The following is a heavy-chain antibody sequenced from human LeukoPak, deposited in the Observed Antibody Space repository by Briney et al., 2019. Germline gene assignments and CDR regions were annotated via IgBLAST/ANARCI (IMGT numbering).Heavy chain of an antibody. V-gene: IGHV3-23*01. CDR3: AKGAYDFWSGYPAFDI. J-gene: IGHJ3*02. Sequence: GGSLRLSCAASGFTFSSYAMSWVRQAPGKGLEWVSAISGSGGSTYYADSVKSRFTISRDNSKNTLYLQMNSLRAEDTAVYYCAKGAYDFWSGYPAFDIWGQGTMVTVSS. CDR2: ISGSGGST. CDR1: GFTFSSYA. D-gene: IGHD3-3*01.